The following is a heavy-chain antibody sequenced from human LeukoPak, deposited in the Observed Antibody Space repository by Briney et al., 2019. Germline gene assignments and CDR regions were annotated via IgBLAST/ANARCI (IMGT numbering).Heavy chain of an antibody. V-gene: IGHV3-48*03. CDR1: GFTFSSYE. CDR2: ISSSGTTI. J-gene: IGHJ4*02. D-gene: IGHD1-26*01. CDR3: ARDFGHWELNGGYYFDY. Sequence: PGGSLRLSCAASGFTFSSYEMDWVRQAPGKGLEWVSYISSSGTTIYYADSVKGRFTISRDNAKKSLYLQMNSLRAEDTAVYYCARDFGHWELNGGYYFDYWGQGTLVTVSS.